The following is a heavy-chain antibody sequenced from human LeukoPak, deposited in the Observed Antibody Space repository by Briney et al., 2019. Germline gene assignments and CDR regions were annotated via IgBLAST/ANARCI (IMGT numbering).Heavy chain of an antibody. J-gene: IGHJ5*02. CDR3: ARDRGPYCSSTSCLVNWFDP. Sequence: ASVKVSCKASGYTFTSYGISWVRQAPGQGLEWMGWISAYNGNTNYAQKLQGRVTMTTDTSTSTAYMELRSLRSDDTAVYYCARDRGPYCSSTSCLVNWFDPWGQGTLITVSS. D-gene: IGHD2-2*01. CDR2: ISAYNGNT. CDR1: GYTFTSYG. V-gene: IGHV1-18*01.